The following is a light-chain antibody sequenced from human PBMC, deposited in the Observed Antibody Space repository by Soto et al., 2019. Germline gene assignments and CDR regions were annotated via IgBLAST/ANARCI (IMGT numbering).Light chain of an antibody. J-gene: IGLJ1*01. CDR2: SNN. CDR3: AAWDDSLNGSYV. CDR1: SSNIGSNT. V-gene: IGLV1-44*01. Sequence: QSVETQPPSASGTPGPRVTISCSGSSSNIGSNTVNWYQQLPGTAPKLLIYSNNQRPSGVPDRFSGSKSGTSASLAISGLQSEDEADYYCAAWDDSLNGSYVFGTGTKVTVL.